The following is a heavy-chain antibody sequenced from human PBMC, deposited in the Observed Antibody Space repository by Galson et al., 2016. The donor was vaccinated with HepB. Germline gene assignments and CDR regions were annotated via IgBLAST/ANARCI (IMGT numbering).Heavy chain of an antibody. CDR2: ISYSSSYM. Sequence: SLRLSCAASGFTFSSYSMHWVRQAPGKGLEWVSSISYSSSYMPYADAVKGRFTISSDNAKNSLYLQMNSLGADDTAVYYCARDGDNWNDFDCWGQGTLVTVSS. J-gene: IGHJ4*02. CDR1: GFTFSSYS. V-gene: IGHV3-21*01. CDR3: ARDGDNWNDFDC. D-gene: IGHD1-1*01.